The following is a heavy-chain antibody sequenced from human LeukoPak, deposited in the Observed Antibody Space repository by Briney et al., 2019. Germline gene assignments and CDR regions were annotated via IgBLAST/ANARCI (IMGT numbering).Heavy chain of an antibody. Sequence: SETLSLTCTVSGGSISSYYWSWIRQSAGKGLEWIGRIYTSGSTNYNPSLKSRVTMSVDTSKNQFSLKLSSVAAADTAVYYCARHLMYYDFWSGYWGFDYWGQGTLVTVSS. J-gene: IGHJ4*02. CDR1: GGSISSYY. V-gene: IGHV4-4*07. D-gene: IGHD3-3*01. CDR3: ARHLMYYDFWSGYWGFDY. CDR2: IYTSGST.